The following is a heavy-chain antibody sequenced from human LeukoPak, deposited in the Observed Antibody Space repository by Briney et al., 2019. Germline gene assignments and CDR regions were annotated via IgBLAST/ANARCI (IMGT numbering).Heavy chain of an antibody. J-gene: IGHJ2*01. D-gene: IGHD1-26*01. CDR3: ARATSGSSRGWHFDL. Sequence: PGGSLRLSCVVSGLNFADYAMHWVRQPPGKGLEWVSLISADGGTTFSADSVKGRFTIARDNAKNTLYLQMNSLRAEDTAAYYCARATSGSSRGWHFDLWGRGTLVTVSS. V-gene: IGHV3-43*02. CDR2: ISADGGTT. CDR1: GLNFADYA.